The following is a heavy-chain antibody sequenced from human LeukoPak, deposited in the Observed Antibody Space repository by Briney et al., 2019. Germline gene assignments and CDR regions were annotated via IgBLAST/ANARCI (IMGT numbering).Heavy chain of an antibody. V-gene: IGHV3-21*01. Sequence: GGSLRLSCVVSGFTFSTYSMNWVRQAPGKGLEWVSSISSNNNYIYYADSVKGRFTISRDNAENSLYLQMNSLRAEDTAVYYCARDLGYGDYFDYWGQGTLVTVSS. J-gene: IGHJ4*02. D-gene: IGHD3-16*01. CDR2: ISSNNNYI. CDR3: ARDLGYGDYFDY. CDR1: GFTFSTYS.